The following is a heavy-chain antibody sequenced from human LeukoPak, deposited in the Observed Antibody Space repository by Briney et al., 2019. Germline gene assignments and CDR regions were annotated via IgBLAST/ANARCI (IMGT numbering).Heavy chain of an antibody. CDR3: ARSSRLHCGGDCYRKVWYFDL. D-gene: IGHD2-21*02. J-gene: IGHJ2*01. CDR2: IYYSGST. Sequence: SETLSLTCTVSGGSISSYYWSWIRQPPGKGLEWIGYIYYSGSTNYNPSLKSRVTISVDTSKNQFSLKLSSVTAADTAVYYCARSSRLHCGGDCYRKVWYFDLWGRGTLVTVSS. V-gene: IGHV4-59*01. CDR1: GGSISSYY.